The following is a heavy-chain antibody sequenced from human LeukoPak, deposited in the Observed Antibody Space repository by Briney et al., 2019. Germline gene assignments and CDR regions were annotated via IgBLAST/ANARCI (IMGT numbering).Heavy chain of an antibody. Sequence: SETLSLTCAVYGGSFSGYYWSWIRQPPGKGLEWIGEINHSGSTNYNPSLKSRVTISVDTSKNQFSLKLSSVTAADTAVYYCARGRTYCSSTSCYGGRGAFDYWGQGTLVTVSS. V-gene: IGHV4-34*01. D-gene: IGHD2-2*01. CDR2: INHSGST. J-gene: IGHJ4*02. CDR3: ARGRTYCSSTSCYGGRGAFDY. CDR1: GGSFSGYY.